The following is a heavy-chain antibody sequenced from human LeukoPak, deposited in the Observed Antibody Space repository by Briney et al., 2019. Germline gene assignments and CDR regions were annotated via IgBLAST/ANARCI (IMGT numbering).Heavy chain of an antibody. CDR1: GYTFTSYY. CDR3: ARPGIAASHFHY. D-gene: IGHD6-13*01. Sequence: ASVKVSCKASGYTFTSYYMHWVRQAPGQGLEWIRIINPSGGRTSYAQKFQPTVTMTSHTSTSTVYMELSSLRSEDTAVYYCARPGIAASHFHYWGQGTLVTVSS. CDR2: INPSGGRT. J-gene: IGHJ4*02. V-gene: IGHV1-46*01.